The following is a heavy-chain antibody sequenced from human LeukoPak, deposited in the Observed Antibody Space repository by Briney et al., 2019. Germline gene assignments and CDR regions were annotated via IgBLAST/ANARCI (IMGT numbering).Heavy chain of an antibody. J-gene: IGHJ4*02. CDR3: AKDLSYDSSGYRSDY. Sequence: PGGSLRLSCAASGFTFSSYAMSWVRQAPGKGLEWVSAISGSGGSTYCADSVKGRFTISRDNSKNTLYLQMNSLRAEDTAVYYCAKDLSYDSSGYRSDYWGQGTLVTVSS. CDR1: GFTFSSYA. D-gene: IGHD3-22*01. V-gene: IGHV3-23*01. CDR2: ISGSGGST.